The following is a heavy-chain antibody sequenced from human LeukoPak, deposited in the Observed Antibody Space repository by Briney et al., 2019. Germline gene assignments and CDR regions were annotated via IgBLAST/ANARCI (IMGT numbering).Heavy chain of an antibody. CDR2: IYYSGST. Sequence: PSETLSLTCTVSGGSISSYYWSWIRQPPGKGLEWIGYIYYSGSTNYNPSLKSRVTISVDTSKNQFSLMLSSVTAADTAVYYCARSQFDRFGELLSDYWGQGTLVTVSS. V-gene: IGHV4-59*12. D-gene: IGHD3-10*01. J-gene: IGHJ4*02. CDR3: ARSQFDRFGELLSDY. CDR1: GGSISSYY.